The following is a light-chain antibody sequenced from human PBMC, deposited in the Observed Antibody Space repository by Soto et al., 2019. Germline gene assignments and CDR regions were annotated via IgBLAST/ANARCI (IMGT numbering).Light chain of an antibody. Sequence: DTVMTQSPATLSVSPGERATLSCRASQNVGSRLAWYQQEPGQAPRLLIYDASNRASGVPARFSGSGSGTEFPLTISSRQSEDFAFYYCHQYNNWPPGTFGPGTKVDI. J-gene: IGKJ3*01. CDR3: HQYNNWPPGT. CDR2: DAS. CDR1: QNVGSR. V-gene: IGKV3-15*01.